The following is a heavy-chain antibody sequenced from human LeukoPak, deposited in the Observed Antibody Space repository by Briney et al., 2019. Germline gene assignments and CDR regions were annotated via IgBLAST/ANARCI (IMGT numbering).Heavy chain of an antibody. Sequence: PGGSLRLSCAASELTLSSHYMSWIRQAPGGGLEWGSFIYSGGSTYYADSVRGRFIISKDNSKNTLYLQMNSLRAEDTAVYYCARRAGSYSHSYDYWGQGTLVTVSS. V-gene: IGHV3-53*01. CDR3: ARRAGSYSHSYDY. D-gene: IGHD2-15*01. CDR2: IYSGGST. CDR1: ELTLSSHY. J-gene: IGHJ4*02.